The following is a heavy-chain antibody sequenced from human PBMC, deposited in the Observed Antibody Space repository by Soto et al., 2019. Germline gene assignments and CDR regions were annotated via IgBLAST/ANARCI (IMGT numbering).Heavy chain of an antibody. V-gene: IGHV3-23*01. CDR1: GFTFSSYA. CDR3: AKVSTGYYYYFDS. D-gene: IGHD3-9*01. CDR2: IGGSGSST. J-gene: IGHJ4*02. Sequence: GGSLRLSCAASGFTFSSYAMSWVRQAPGKGLEWVSGIGGSGSSTFYADSVKGRFTISRDNSKNTLYLQMNSLRAEDTAVYHCAKVSTGYYYYFDSWGRRTLVTVSS.